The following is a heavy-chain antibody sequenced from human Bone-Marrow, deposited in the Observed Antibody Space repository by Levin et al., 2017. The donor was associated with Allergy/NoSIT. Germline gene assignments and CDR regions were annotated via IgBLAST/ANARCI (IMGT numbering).Heavy chain of an antibody. V-gene: IGHV3-7*03. Sequence: LSLTCAASGFTFSSYWMSWVRQAPGKGLEWVANIKQDGSEKYYVDSVKGRFTISRDNAKNSLYLQMNSLRAEDTAVYYCARDWPLYCSSTSCYDAYFDYWGQGTLVTVSS. CDR3: ARDWPLYCSSTSCYDAYFDY. J-gene: IGHJ4*02. D-gene: IGHD2-2*01. CDR1: GFTFSSYW. CDR2: IKQDGSEK.